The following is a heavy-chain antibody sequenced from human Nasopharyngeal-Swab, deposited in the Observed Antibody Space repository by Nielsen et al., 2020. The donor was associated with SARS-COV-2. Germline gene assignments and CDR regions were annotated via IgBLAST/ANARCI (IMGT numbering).Heavy chain of an antibody. CDR1: GFTFSSYA. Sequence: GESLKISCSASGFTFSSYAMHWVRQAPGKGLEYVSAISSNGGSTYYADSVKGRFTISRDNSKNTLYLQMSSLGAEDTAVYYCARGHYGLDVWGQGTTVTVSS. CDR3: ARGHYGLDV. J-gene: IGHJ6*02. CDR2: ISSNGGST. V-gene: IGHV3-64D*08.